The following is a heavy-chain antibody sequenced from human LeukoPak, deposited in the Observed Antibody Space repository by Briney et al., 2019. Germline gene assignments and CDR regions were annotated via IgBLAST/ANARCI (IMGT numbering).Heavy chain of an antibody. D-gene: IGHD6-19*01. Sequence: PSETLSLICTVSGGSISGYYWSWIRQPPGQGLEWIGYIHYSGSTDYNPSLKGRVTISLDMSKNQFSLKMNSMTAADTAVYYCAREGQWLPDWFDPWGQGTLVTVSS. CDR2: IHYSGST. J-gene: IGHJ5*02. CDR1: GGSISGYY. V-gene: IGHV4-59*01. CDR3: AREGQWLPDWFDP.